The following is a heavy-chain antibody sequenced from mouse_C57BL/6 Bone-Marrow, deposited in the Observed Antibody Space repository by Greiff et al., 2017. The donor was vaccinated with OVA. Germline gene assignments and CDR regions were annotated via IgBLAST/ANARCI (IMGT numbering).Heavy chain of an antibody. CDR1: GYTFTDYY. D-gene: IGHD3-2*02. CDR3: ARNSSGYDWYFDV. V-gene: IGHV1-26*01. J-gene: IGHJ1*03. CDR2: IYPNYGTT. Sequence: EVQLQQSGPELVKPGASVKISCKASGYTFTDYYMNWVKQSHGKSLEWIGDIYPNYGTTSYNQKFKGKATLTVDQSSSTAYMQLNSLTSEDSAVYYCARNSSGYDWYFDVWGTGTTVTVSS.